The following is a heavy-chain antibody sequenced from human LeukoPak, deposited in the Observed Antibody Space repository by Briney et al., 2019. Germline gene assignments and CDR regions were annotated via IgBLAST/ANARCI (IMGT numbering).Heavy chain of an antibody. CDR3: ARDRMYCSGTSCYDWFDP. CDR2: IYYSGGT. Sequence: SETLSLTCTVSGGSVSSGSYYWSWIRQPPGKGLEWIGYIYYSGGTNYNPSLKSRVTISVDTSKNQFSLKLSSVTAADTAVYYCARDRMYCSGTSCYDWFDPWGQGTLVTVSS. D-gene: IGHD2-2*01. CDR1: GGSVSSGSYY. J-gene: IGHJ5*02. V-gene: IGHV4-61*01.